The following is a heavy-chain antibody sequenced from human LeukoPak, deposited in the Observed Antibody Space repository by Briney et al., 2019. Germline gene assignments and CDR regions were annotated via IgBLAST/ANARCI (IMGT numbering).Heavy chain of an antibody. Sequence: SETLSLTCSVSGGFISSSNYYWSWIRQPAGKGLEWIGRIYTSESTNYNPSLKSRVTISVDTSRNQFSLKLSSVTAADTAVYYCARELRDYYGSGNYYMDVWGKGTTVTISS. CDR3: ARELRDYYGSGNYYMDV. D-gene: IGHD3-10*01. V-gene: IGHV4-61*02. J-gene: IGHJ6*03. CDR2: IYTSEST. CDR1: GGFISSSNYY.